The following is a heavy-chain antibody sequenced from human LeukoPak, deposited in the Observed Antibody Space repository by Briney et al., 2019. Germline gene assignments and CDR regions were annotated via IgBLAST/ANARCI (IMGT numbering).Heavy chain of an antibody. Sequence: GGSLRLSCAASGFTFSDYYMSWLRQAPGKGLEWVSYISSSGSTIYYADSAKGRFTISRDNAKNSLYLQMNSLRAEDTAVYYCARFLSSYSSSPGPWGQGTLVTVSS. J-gene: IGHJ5*02. CDR2: ISSSGSTI. V-gene: IGHV3-11*01. CDR1: GFTFSDYY. D-gene: IGHD6-13*01. CDR3: ARFLSSYSSSPGP.